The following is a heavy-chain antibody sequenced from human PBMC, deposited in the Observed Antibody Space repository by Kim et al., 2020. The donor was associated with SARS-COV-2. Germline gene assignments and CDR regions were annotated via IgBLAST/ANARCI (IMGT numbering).Heavy chain of an antibody. D-gene: IGHD6-13*01. Sequence: GGSLRLSCAASGFTFSSYWMNWVRQAPGKGLEWVANIEQHGSEKYYVDSVKGRFTISRDNAKNSLYLQMNSLRAEDTAVYYCARVFSVWYSSSWYGGHWYFDLWGRGTLVTVSS. CDR3: ARVFSVWYSSSWYGGHWYFDL. CDR1: GFTFSSYW. V-gene: IGHV3-7*03. J-gene: IGHJ2*01. CDR2: IEQHGSEK.